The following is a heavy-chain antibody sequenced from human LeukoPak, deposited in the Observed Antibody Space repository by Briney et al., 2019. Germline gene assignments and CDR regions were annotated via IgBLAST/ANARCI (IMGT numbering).Heavy chain of an antibody. J-gene: IGHJ4*02. V-gene: IGHV4-34*01. CDR1: GGSFSGYY. CDR3: ARDAPTAYCIGGTCYFDY. D-gene: IGHD2-15*01. Sequence: SETLSLTCAVYGGSFSGYYWSWIRQPPGKGLEWIGEINHSGSTNYNPSLKSRVTISVDTSKNQFSLKLSSVTAADTAVYYCARDAPTAYCIGGTCYFDYWGQGTLVTVSS. CDR2: INHSGST.